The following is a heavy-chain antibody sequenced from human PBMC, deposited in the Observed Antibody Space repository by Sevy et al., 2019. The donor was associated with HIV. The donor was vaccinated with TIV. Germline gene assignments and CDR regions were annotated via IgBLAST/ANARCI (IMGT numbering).Heavy chain of an antibody. V-gene: IGHV3-21*01. Sequence: GGSLRLSCAASGFTFNYHFMNWVRQVPGKGLEWVSYISSASSYINYSNSVKGRFTISRDNAKNLVFMEMNNLRPEDTAVYFCARGDYYGSLYYFDYWGQGTLVTVSS. CDR2: ISSASSYI. CDR1: GFTFNYHF. D-gene: IGHD3-10*01. J-gene: IGHJ4*02. CDR3: ARGDYYGSLYYFDY.